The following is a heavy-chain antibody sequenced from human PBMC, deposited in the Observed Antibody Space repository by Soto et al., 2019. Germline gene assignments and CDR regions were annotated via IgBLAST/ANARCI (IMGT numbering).Heavy chain of an antibody. CDR3: ARVYGSGSRPLGYYYYMDV. CDR2: ISSNGGST. J-gene: IGHJ6*03. Sequence: EVQLVESGGGLVQPGGSLRLSCAASGLTFSSYAMHWVRQAPGKGLEYVSAISSNGGSTYYANSVKGRFTISRDNSKNTLYLQMGSLRAEDMAVYYCARVYGSGSRPLGYYYYMDVWGRGTKVTVSS. D-gene: IGHD3-10*01. CDR1: GLTFSSYA. V-gene: IGHV3-64*01.